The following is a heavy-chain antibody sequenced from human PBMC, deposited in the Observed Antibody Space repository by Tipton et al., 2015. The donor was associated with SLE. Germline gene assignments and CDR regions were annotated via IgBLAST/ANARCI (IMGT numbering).Heavy chain of an antibody. CDR3: ARRYGTSFDY. Sequence: TLSLTCSVSDGSITSYYWSWIRQPPGKELEWIGHIYYTGTTYYNPSLKSRLTLSMDTSKNQFSLRVSPVTAADTAVYYCARRYGTSFDYWDQGTLVTVSS. J-gene: IGHJ4*02. CDR2: IYYTGTT. D-gene: IGHD2-8*01. V-gene: IGHV4-59*08. CDR1: DGSITSYY.